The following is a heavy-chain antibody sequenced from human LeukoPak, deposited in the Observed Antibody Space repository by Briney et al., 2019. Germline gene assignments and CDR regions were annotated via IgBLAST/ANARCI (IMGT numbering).Heavy chain of an antibody. CDR2: IRSKAYGGTT. J-gene: IGHJ6*03. CDR3: SRDGNYYDSDYYYYMDV. V-gene: IGHV3-49*04. Sequence: GGSLRLSCAASGFTFSSYAMSWVRQAPGKGLEWVGFIRSKAYGGTTEYAASVTGRFTISRDDSKSIAYLQMNSLKTEDTAVYYCSRDGNYYDSDYYYYMDVRGKGTTVTISS. D-gene: IGHD3-22*01. CDR1: GFTFSSYA.